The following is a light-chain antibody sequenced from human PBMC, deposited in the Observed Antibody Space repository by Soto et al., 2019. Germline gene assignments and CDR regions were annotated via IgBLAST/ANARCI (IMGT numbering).Light chain of an antibody. CDR2: DVS. J-gene: IGLJ3*02. CDR3: SSYTSNSNWV. V-gene: IGLV2-14*01. CDR1: SSDVGGYNY. Sequence: QSVLTQPASVSGSPGQSITISCTGTSSDVGGYNYVSWYQQHPGKAPKLMIYDVSNRPSGVSNRFSGSKSGNTASLTISGLQAEDEADYYCSSYTSNSNWVFGGGTQLTVL.